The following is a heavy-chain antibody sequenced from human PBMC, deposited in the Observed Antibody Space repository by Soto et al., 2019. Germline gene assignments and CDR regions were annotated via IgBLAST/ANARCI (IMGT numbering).Heavy chain of an antibody. Sequence: ASVKVSCKASGYTFTGYYMHWVRQAPGQGLEWMGWINPNSGGTNYAQKFQGWVTMTRETSISTAYMELSRLGSDDTAVYYCARGASGIAVASGGSAFDYWGQGTLVTVSS. V-gene: IGHV1-2*04. CDR2: INPNSGGT. D-gene: IGHD6-19*01. CDR3: ARGASGIAVASGGSAFDY. J-gene: IGHJ4*02. CDR1: GYTFTGYY.